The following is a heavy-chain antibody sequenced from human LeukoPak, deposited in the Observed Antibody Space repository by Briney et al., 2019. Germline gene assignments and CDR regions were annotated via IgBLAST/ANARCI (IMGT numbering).Heavy chain of an antibody. Sequence: ASVKVSCKASGYTFTSYGISWVRQAPGQGLEWMGWISAYNGNTNYAQKLQGRVTMTTDTSTSTAYMELRSLRSDDTAVYYCARETLGYCSSTSCYRGPPRYNWFDPWAREPWSPSPQ. CDR3: ARETLGYCSSTSCYRGPPRYNWFDP. J-gene: IGHJ5*02. CDR2: ISAYNGNT. CDR1: GYTFTSYG. V-gene: IGHV1-18*01. D-gene: IGHD2-2*01.